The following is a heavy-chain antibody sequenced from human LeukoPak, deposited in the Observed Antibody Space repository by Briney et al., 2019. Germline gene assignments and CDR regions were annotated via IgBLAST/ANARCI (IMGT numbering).Heavy chain of an antibody. CDR1: GGTFSSYA. V-gene: IGHV1-18*01. Sequence: GSSVKVSCKASGGTFSSYAISWVRQAPGQGLEWMGWISAYNGNTNYAQKLQGRVTMTTDTSTSTAYMELRSLRSDDTAVYYCARALIHENWFDPWGQGTLVTVSS. CDR3: ARALIHENWFDP. D-gene: IGHD3-16*01. J-gene: IGHJ5*02. CDR2: ISAYNGNT.